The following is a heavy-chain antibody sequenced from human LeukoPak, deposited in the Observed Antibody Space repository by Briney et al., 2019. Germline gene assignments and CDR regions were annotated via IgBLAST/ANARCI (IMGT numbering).Heavy chain of an antibody. CDR1: GFTFSDYY. Sequence: PGGSLRLSCAASGFTFSDYYKSWTRQAPGKGLEWVSYISSSCSTIYHADSVKGRFTITRDNAKNSLYLQMNSLRAEDTAVYYCAREGGAAALDYWGQGTLVTVSS. CDR3: AREGGAAALDY. V-gene: IGHV3-11*04. CDR2: ISSSCSTI. J-gene: IGHJ4*02. D-gene: IGHD6-13*01.